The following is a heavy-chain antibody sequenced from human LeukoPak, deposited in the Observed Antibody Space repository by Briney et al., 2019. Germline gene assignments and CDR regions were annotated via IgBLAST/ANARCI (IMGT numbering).Heavy chain of an antibody. CDR1: GFTFSSYA. CDR3: ARWGSSEGVDY. J-gene: IGHJ4*02. Sequence: GGSLRLSXAASGFTFSSYAMHWVRQAPGKGLEYVSAISSNGGSTYYANSVKGRFTISRDNSKNTLYLQMGSLRAEDMAVYYCARWGSSEGVDYWGQGTLVTVSS. V-gene: IGHV3-64*01. D-gene: IGHD2-2*01. CDR2: ISSNGGST.